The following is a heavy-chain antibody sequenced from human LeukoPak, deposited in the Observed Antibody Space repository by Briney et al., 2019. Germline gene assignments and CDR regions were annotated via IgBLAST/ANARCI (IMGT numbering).Heavy chain of an antibody. V-gene: IGHV1-18*04. Sequence: ASVTVSCTPSGYTFTSYYVGWVRQAPGQGLEWMGWISGYNAKTKYAQKFQGRITMTIDTSTTTAYMELRSLTSDDTAVYYCARVRDYYASSDYSNYWGQGTLVTVSS. CDR1: GYTFTSYY. J-gene: IGHJ4*02. CDR2: ISGYNAKT. D-gene: IGHD3-22*01. CDR3: ARVRDYYASSDYSNY.